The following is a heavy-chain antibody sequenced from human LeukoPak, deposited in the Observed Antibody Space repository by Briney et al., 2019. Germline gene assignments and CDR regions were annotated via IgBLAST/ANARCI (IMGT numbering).Heavy chain of an antibody. CDR1: GFTFSSYW. CDR2: IKQDGGEK. Sequence: GGSLGLSCAASGFTFSSYWMSWVRQAPGKGLEWVANIKQDGGEKHYVESVKGRFTISRDNAKNSVYLQMNSLRAQDTAVYYCARDQILGYCSGGSCPPDAFDIWGQGTMVTVSS. D-gene: IGHD2-15*01. J-gene: IGHJ3*02. V-gene: IGHV3-7*01. CDR3: ARDQILGYCSGGSCPPDAFDI.